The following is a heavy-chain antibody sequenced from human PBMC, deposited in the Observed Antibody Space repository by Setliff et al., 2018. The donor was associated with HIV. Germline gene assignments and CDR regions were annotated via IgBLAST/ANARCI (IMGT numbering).Heavy chain of an antibody. D-gene: IGHD3-16*01. V-gene: IGHV1-18*01. CDR1: GYTFSSYG. CDR2: ISGNNGNR. Sequence: GASVKVSCKASGYTFSSYGFSWVRQAPGQGLEWMGWISGNNGNRNYAQRLQGRVTMTTDTSTSTAYMELRSLRSDDTAVYYCAREGLLGIWGQGTVVTVSS. J-gene: IGHJ3*02. CDR3: AREGLLGI.